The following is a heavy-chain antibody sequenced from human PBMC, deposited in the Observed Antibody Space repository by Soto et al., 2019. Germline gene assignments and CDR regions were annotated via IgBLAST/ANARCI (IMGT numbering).Heavy chain of an antibody. Sequence: GESLKISCKGSGYSFTSYWIGWVRQMPGKGLEWMGIIYPGDSDTRYSPSFQGQVTISADKSISTAYLQWSSLKASDTAMYYCARPKAAYGDYVDAFDIWGQGTMVTVSS. CDR3: ARPKAAYGDYVDAFDI. CDR2: IYPGDSDT. V-gene: IGHV5-51*01. J-gene: IGHJ3*02. CDR1: GYSFTSYW. D-gene: IGHD4-17*01.